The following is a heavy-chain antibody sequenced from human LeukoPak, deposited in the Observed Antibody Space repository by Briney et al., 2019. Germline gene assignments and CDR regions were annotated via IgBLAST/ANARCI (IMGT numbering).Heavy chain of an antibody. Sequence: GGSLRLSCAASGFTFSSYGMHWVRQAPGKGLEWVAFIRYDGSNKYYADSVKGRFTISRDNSKNTLFLQMNSLRAEDTAVYYCAKVVQYDFWSGYARYFDYWGQGTLVTVSS. CDR3: AKVVQYDFWSGYARYFDY. J-gene: IGHJ4*02. CDR1: GFTFSSYG. D-gene: IGHD3-3*01. CDR2: IRYDGSNK. V-gene: IGHV3-30*02.